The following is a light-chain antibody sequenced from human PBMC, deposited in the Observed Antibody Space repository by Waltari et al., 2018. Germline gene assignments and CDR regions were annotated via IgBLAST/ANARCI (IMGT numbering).Light chain of an antibody. V-gene: IGKV3-11*01. CDR1: QSFSIY. CDR2: DAS. J-gene: IGKJ4*01. Sequence: EVVLTQSPATLSLSPGERATLSCRASQSFSIYLVWYRQKPGQPPRLLIYDASKRATGIPARFSASGSGTDFTLTISSLEPEDSAVYYCQQRNNWPLSFGGGTKVEIK. CDR3: QQRNNWPLS.